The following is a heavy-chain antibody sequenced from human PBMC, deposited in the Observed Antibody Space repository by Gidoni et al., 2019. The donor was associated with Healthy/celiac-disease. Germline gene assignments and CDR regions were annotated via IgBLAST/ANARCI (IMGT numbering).Heavy chain of an antibody. CDR3: ARDVKMATTDAFDI. V-gene: IGHV4-30-4*01. D-gene: IGHD5-12*01. CDR2: IYYSGST. CDR1: GGSISSGDYY. J-gene: IGHJ3*02. Sequence: QVQLPELGPGLVKPSQTLSLTCTVSGGSISSGDYYWSWIRQPPGKGLEWIGYIYYSGSTYYNPSLKSRVTISVDTSKNQFSLKLSSVTAADTAVYYCARDVKMATTDAFDIWGQGTMVTVSS.